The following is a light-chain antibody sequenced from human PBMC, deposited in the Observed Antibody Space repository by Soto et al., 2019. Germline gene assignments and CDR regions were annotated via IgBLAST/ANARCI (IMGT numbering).Light chain of an antibody. CDR3: QQRSNWH. Sequence: EIVLTQSPATLSLSPGERATLSCRASQSVSSYLAWYQQKPGQAPRLLIYDASNRATGIPVRFSGSGSGTDFTLTISSLEPEDFAVYYCQQRSNWHFGPGTKVDIK. V-gene: IGKV3-11*01. J-gene: IGKJ3*01. CDR2: DAS. CDR1: QSVSSY.